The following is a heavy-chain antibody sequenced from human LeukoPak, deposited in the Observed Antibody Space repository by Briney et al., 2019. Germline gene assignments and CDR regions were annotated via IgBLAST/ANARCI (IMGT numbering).Heavy chain of an antibody. D-gene: IGHD3-22*01. CDR3: ARDGGYLDAFDI. Sequence: RGSLRLSCAASGFTVCSNYMSWVRQAPGKGLEWVSVIYSGGSTYYADSVKGRFTISRDNSKNTLYLQMNSLRAEDTAVYYCARDGGYLDAFDIWGQGTMVTVSS. J-gene: IGHJ3*02. CDR1: GFTVCSNY. CDR2: IYSGGST. V-gene: IGHV3-53*01.